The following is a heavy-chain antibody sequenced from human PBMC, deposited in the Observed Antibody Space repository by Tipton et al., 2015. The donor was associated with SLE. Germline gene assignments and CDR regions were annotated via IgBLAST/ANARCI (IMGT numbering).Heavy chain of an antibody. V-gene: IGHV3-30*14. J-gene: IGHJ3*02. CDR3: ARDRWELLMGAFDI. CDR2: ISADGGTR. Sequence: SLRLSCAASGFILSSYAMHWVRQAPGKGLEWVSTISADGGTRYSADSVKGRFTISRDNSKNTLYLQMNSLRAEDTAVYYCARDRWELLMGAFDIWGQGTMVTVSS. D-gene: IGHD1-26*01. CDR1: GFILSSYA.